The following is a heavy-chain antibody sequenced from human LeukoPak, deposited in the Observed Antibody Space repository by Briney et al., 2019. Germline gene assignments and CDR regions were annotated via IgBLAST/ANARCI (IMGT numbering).Heavy chain of an antibody. D-gene: IGHD2-21*02. V-gene: IGHV3-43*02. CDR2: ISGDGGST. CDR3: AKDLIRRGAYCGGDCYPLYYYYGMDV. J-gene: IGHJ6*02. Sequence: GGSLRLSCAASGFPFDDYAMHWVRQAPGKGLEWVSLISGDGGSTYYADSVKGRFTISRDNSKNSLYLQMNSLRTEDTALYYCAKDLIRRGAYCGGDCYPLYYYYGMDVWGQGTTVTVSS. CDR1: GFPFDDYA.